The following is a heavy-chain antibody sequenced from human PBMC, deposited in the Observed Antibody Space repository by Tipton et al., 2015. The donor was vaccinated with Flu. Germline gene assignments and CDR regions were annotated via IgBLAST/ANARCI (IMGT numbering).Heavy chain of an antibody. V-gene: IGHV1-2*06. D-gene: IGHD5-24*01. Sequence: QLVQSGAEVKKPGASVKVSCKASGYSFTGFYILWVRQAPGQGLEWIGRINPNGGVTKYAQKFQGRVNMSRDTSITTTYMELSRLRSDDTAVYYCARDYGCVGSNDSAGYITHWRQHTLVTVSS. CDR3: ARDYGCVGSNDSAGYITH. J-gene: IGHJ1*01. CDR1: GYSFTGFY. CDR2: INPNGGVT.